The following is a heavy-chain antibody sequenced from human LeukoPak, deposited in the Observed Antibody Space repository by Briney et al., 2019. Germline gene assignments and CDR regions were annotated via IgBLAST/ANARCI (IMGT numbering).Heavy chain of an antibody. J-gene: IGHJ4*02. CDR2: IIPIFGTA. D-gene: IGHD4-11*01. CDR3: ARTVSVTTGFDY. V-gene: IGHV1-69*05. CDR1: GGTFSNYA. Sequence: SVKVSCKASGGTFSNYAISWVRQAPGQGLEWMGGIIPIFGTANYAQKFQGRVTITTDESTSTAYMELSSLRSEDTAVYYCARTVSVTTGFDYWGQGTLVTVSS.